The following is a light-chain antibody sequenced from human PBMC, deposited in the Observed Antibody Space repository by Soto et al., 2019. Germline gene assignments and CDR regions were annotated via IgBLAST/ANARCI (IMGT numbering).Light chain of an antibody. CDR3: QQYANWYT. V-gene: IGKV3-20*01. CDR1: QTVAGSY. CDR2: AAS. J-gene: IGKJ2*01. Sequence: ETVLTQSPGTLSLSPGERDTLSCRASQTVAGSYLACYQQKPGQAPRLLIYAASTRVTAIPDRFSGSGSGRDFTLTISRLASEDFAVYYCQQYANWYTFGQGTTLEIK.